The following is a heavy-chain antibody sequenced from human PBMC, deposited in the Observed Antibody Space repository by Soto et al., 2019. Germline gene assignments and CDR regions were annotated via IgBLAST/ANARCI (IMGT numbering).Heavy chain of an antibody. CDR1: GGSFSGYY. V-gene: IGHV4-34*01. D-gene: IGHD6-6*01. Sequence: SETLSLTCAVYGGSFSGYYWSWIRQPPGKGLEWIGEINHSGRTNYNPSLTSRVTISVDTSNNQFSLKLSSVTAVDTAVYYCAISGELYSSSSGYFDYWGQGTLVTVSS. CDR3: AISGELYSSSSGYFDY. J-gene: IGHJ4*02. CDR2: INHSGRT.